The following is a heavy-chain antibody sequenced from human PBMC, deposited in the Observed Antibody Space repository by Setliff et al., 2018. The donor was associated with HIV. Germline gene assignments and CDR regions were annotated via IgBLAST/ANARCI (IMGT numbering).Heavy chain of an antibody. CDR1: GTSFSDHY. V-gene: IGHV4-4*07. CDR3: ARGGGSGANSLFDY. J-gene: IGHJ4*02. Sequence: SETLSLTCSVYGTSFSDHYWSWVRQTPGKGLEWIGRIYISGTPNYNPSLKSRISISVDTSKNQFSLKLSSVTAADTAMYYCARGGGSGANSLFDYWGQGILVTVSS. D-gene: IGHD3-16*01. CDR2: IYISGTP.